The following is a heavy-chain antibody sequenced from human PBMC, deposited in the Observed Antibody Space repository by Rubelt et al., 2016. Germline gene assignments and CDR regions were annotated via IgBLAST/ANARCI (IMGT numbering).Heavy chain of an antibody. D-gene: IGHD4-17*01. CDR2: ISGDGSIT. Sequence: GKGLVWVSRISGDGSITNYVDSVKGRFTISRDNAKNTLYLQMNSLRAEDTAVYYCARMMSMTTVTTSYYYGMDVWGQGTTVTVSS. J-gene: IGHJ6*02. CDR3: ARMMSMTTVTTSYYYGMDV. V-gene: IGHV3-74*01.